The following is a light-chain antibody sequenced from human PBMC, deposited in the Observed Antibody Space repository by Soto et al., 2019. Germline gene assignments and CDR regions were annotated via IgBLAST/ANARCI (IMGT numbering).Light chain of an antibody. CDR1: QSFSNT. V-gene: IGKV3-15*01. Sequence: EIVMTQSPATLSVSPGESATLSCRASQSFSNTLAWYQQKPGQAPRLLIYGPSTRATGVPARFSGGGSGTEFTLTISSLESEDFAVYYCQHYNNGLRGTCGQGTKLEIK. J-gene: IGKJ2*02. CDR2: GPS. CDR3: QHYNNGLRGT.